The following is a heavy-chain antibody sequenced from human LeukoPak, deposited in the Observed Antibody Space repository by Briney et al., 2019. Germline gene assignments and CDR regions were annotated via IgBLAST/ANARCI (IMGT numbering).Heavy chain of an antibody. CDR3: ARLSRSGATYFYYGMDV. V-gene: IGHV3-53*05. CDR1: GFTVSNNY. CDR2: IYSGGTT. Sequence: SGGSLRLSCAASGFTVSNNYMSWVRQAPGKGLEWVSVIYSGGTTYYTDSVKGRFTISRDNSQNTVSLHMNSLKTEDTAVYFCARLSRSGATYFYYGMDVWGQGTTVIVTS. D-gene: IGHD3-22*01. J-gene: IGHJ6*02.